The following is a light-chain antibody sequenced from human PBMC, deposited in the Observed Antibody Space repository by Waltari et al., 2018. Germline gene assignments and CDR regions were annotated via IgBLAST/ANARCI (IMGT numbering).Light chain of an antibody. Sequence: SALTPPASVSASPGQSTPIPCTGTSSAVRGYNYVLWYQQHPGKAPKLIIYDVSNGPSGGSNRCSGSKSGNTVSLTISGLEAEDESDYYCSSYTSSSAVVFGGGTKLTVL. CDR2: DVS. CDR3: SSYTSSSAVV. J-gene: IGLJ2*01. CDR1: SSAVRGYNY. V-gene: IGLV2-14*03.